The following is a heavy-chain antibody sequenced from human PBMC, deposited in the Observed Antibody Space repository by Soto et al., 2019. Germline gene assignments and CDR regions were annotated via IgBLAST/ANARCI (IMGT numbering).Heavy chain of an antibody. D-gene: IGHD2-15*01. Sequence: PSETLSLTCTVSGGSISNYYCSWIRQPPGKGLEWIGYIYYSRSTNYNPSLKSRVTISVDTSKNQFSLKLSSVTAADTAVYYCARAGAATLSDYWGQGTLVTVSS. J-gene: IGHJ4*02. CDR1: GGSISNYY. CDR2: IYYSRST. CDR3: ARAGAATLSDY. V-gene: IGHV4-59*01.